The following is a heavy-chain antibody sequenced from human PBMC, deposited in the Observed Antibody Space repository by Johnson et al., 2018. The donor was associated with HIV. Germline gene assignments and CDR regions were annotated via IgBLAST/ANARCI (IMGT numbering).Heavy chain of an antibody. V-gene: IGHV3-74*01. CDR1: GFTFSSYW. J-gene: IGHJ3*02. Sequence: VQVVESGGGLVQPGGSLRLSCAASGFTFSSYWIHWVRQAPGKGLVWVSRMTSDGSSTSYADSVKGRFTISRDNPKNTLYLQMNSLKTEDTAVYYCTTDRGSSSSEEDAFDIWGQGTMVTVSS. CDR3: TTDRGSSSSEEDAFDI. CDR2: MTSDGSST. D-gene: IGHD6-13*01.